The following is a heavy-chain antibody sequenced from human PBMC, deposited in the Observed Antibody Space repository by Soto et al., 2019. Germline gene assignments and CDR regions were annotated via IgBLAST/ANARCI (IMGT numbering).Heavy chain of an antibody. V-gene: IGHV1-18*04. J-gene: IGHJ3*02. CDR3: ARDRVAGIWGDAFDI. D-gene: IGHD3-16*01. CDR1: CYTFTNHG. Sequence: ASVKVSCKTSCYTFTNHGINWVRQAPLQVLEWMGWINPYNANTNYAQKLQGRVTMTTDTSTTTAYMDLRSLTSDDTAVYYCARDRVAGIWGDAFDIWGQGTVVTVSS. CDR2: INPYNANT.